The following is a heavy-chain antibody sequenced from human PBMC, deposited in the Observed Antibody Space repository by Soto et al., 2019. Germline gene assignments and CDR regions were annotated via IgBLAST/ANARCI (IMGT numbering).Heavy chain of an antibody. J-gene: IGHJ5*02. CDR1: GGTFSSYA. V-gene: IGHV1-69*13. D-gene: IGHD3-22*01. CDR3: AGVGYYYDSSGYYYGNNWFDP. Sequence: SVKVSCKASGGTFSSYAISWVRQAPGQGLEWMGGIIPIFGTANYAQKFQGRVTITADESTSTAYMELSSLRSEDTAVYYCAGVGYYYDSSGYYYGNNWFDPWGQGTLVTVSS. CDR2: IIPIFGTA.